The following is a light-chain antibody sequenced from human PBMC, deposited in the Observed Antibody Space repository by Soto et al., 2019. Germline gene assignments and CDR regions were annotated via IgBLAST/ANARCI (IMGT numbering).Light chain of an antibody. V-gene: IGLV1-44*01. CDR1: RSNIGSHP. J-gene: IGLJ3*02. CDR3: SAWDDSLNAPV. CDR2: NKN. Sequence: QSALTQPPSASGTPGQRVTVSCSGTRSNIGSHPVHWYQQLPGTAPKLLIFNKNLRPSGVPDRFSGSQSGTSASLAISGVQSEDEADYYCSAWDDSLNAPVFGGGTKLTVL.